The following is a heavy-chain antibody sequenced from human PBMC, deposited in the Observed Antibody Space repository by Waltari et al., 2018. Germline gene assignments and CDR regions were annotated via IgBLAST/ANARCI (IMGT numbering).Heavy chain of an antibody. Sequence: QVQLQESGPGLVKPSETLSLTCAVSGYSISSGYYWGWIRQPPGKGLEWIGSIYHSGSTYYNPSLKSRVTISVETSKNQFSLKLSSVTAADTAVYYCARDYYGSGSYNWFDPWGQGTLVTVSS. CDR2: IYHSGST. D-gene: IGHD3-10*01. V-gene: IGHV4-38-2*02. CDR3: ARDYYGSGSYNWFDP. J-gene: IGHJ5*02. CDR1: GYSISSGYY.